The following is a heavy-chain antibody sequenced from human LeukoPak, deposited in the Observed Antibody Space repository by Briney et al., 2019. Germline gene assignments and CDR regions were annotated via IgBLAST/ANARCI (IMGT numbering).Heavy chain of an antibody. V-gene: IGHV1-69*04. D-gene: IGHD3-10*01. CDR2: IIPSLGIA. CDR3: ARSLPGPSYYYGSGTPLD. J-gene: IGHJ4*02. CDR1: GCTFSSYA. Sequence: EASVKVSCKASGCTFSSYAISWVRQAPGQGLEWMGSIIPSLGIANYAQKFQGRVTITADKSTSTAYMELSSLRSEDTAVYYCARSLPGPSYYYGSGTPLDWGQGTLVTVPS.